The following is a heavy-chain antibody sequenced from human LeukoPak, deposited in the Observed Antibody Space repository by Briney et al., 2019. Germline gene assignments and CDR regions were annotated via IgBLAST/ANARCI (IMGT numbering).Heavy chain of an antibody. CDR3: ARRIQGMAPYYFDY. CDR1: GFTFSSYW. V-gene: IGHV3-74*01. CDR2: INSDGGST. J-gene: IGHJ4*02. D-gene: IGHD5-24*01. Sequence: GGSLRLSCSASGFTFSSYWMHWVRQAPGKGLVWVSRINSDGGSTSYADSVKGRFTISRDNAKNTLYLQMNSLRAEDTAVYYCARRIQGMAPYYFDYWGQGTLVTVSS.